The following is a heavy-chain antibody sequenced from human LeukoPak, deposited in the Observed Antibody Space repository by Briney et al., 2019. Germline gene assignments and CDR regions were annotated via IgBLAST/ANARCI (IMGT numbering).Heavy chain of an antibody. CDR1: GFTFSNAW. V-gene: IGHV3-48*01. CDR2: ISSSSSSI. Sequence: GGSLRLSCAASGFTFSNAWMSWVRQAPGKGLEWVSYISSSSSSIYYADSVKGRFTISRDNAKNSLYLQMNSLRAEDTAVYYCTRDQGYYIPDYWGQGALVTVSS. D-gene: IGHD3-3*01. J-gene: IGHJ4*02. CDR3: TRDQGYYIPDY.